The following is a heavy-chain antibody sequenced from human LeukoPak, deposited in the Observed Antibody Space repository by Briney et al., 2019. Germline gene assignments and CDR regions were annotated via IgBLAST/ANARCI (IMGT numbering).Heavy chain of an antibody. D-gene: IGHD2-2*02. V-gene: IGHV3-48*02. CDR3: ATQSPQYCSSTSCYTY. Sequence: GGSLRLSCAGSGFTFSSYSMNWVRQAPGKGLEWVSYISSSTGTIYYADSVKGRFTISRDNAKNSLYLQMNSLRDEDTAVYYCATQSPQYCSSTSCYTYWGQGTLVTVSS. CDR1: GFTFSSYS. J-gene: IGHJ4*02. CDR2: ISSSTGTI.